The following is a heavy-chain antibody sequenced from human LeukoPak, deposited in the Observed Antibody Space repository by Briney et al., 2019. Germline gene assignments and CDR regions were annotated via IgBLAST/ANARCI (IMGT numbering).Heavy chain of an antibody. J-gene: IGHJ6*02. CDR1: GFTFSSYA. CDR3: ARDSKVVPAAMGGGLGYYYYYGMDV. V-gene: IGHV3-30*04. D-gene: IGHD2-2*01. CDR2: ISYDGSNK. Sequence: GGSLRLSCAASGFTFSSYAMHWVRQAPGKGLEWVAVISYDGSNKHYADSVKGRFTISRDNSKNTLYLQMNSLRAEDTAVYYCARDSKVVPAAMGGGLGYYYYYGMDVWGQGTTVTVSS.